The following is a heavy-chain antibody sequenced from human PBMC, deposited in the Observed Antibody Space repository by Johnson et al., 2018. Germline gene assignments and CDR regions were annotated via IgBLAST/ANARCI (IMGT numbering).Heavy chain of an antibody. D-gene: IGHD3-22*01. CDR1: GGTFSSSV. J-gene: IGHJ3*02. Sequence: VQLVESGAEVKKPGSSVKVSCKASGGTFSSSVISWVRQAPGQGLEWMGGIIPLFGTASYAQKFKGRVTITADESTSTAYMEPGSLRSEDTAVYYCARGSDDGRGTDAFDIWGQGKMVTVSA. CDR2: IIPLFGTA. V-gene: IGHV1-69*01. CDR3: ARGSDDGRGTDAFDI.